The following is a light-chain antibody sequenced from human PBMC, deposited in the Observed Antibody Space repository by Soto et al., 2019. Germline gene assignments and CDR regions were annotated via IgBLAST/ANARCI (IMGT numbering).Light chain of an antibody. J-gene: IGKJ1*01. CDR2: DAS. CDR1: QSVSRN. CDR3: QQYKNWPRT. Sequence: EMVLTQSRATLSVSPGEGATLSCLASQSVSRNLAWYQQKLGQAPRLLIYDASRRATGVPARFIGSGSGTEFTLTISSLQSEDFAVYYCQQYKNWPRTFGQGTKVDI. V-gene: IGKV3-15*01.